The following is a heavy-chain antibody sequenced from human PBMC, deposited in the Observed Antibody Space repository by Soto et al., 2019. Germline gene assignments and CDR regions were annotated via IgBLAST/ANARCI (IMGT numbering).Heavy chain of an antibody. J-gene: IGHJ6*03. V-gene: IGHV3-21*01. CDR3: ARDEVVPAAIGYYYMDV. Sequence: GGSLRLSCAASGFTFSSYSMNWVRQAPGKGLEWVSSISSSSSYIYYADSVKGRFTISRDNAKNSLYLQMNSLRAEDTAVYYCARDEVVPAAIGYYYMDVWGKGTTVTVSS. CDR2: ISSSSSYI. D-gene: IGHD2-2*01. CDR1: GFTFSSYS.